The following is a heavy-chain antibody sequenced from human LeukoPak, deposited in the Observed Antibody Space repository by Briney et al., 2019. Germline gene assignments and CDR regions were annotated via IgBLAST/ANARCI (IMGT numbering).Heavy chain of an antibody. CDR3: ARDMLIGAPDYLDY. Sequence: PGGSLRLSCAASGFTFTSYPMHWVRQAPGKGLEWVAVISYHGSIQWYADSVKGRFTISRDDSKNTLFLQMNGLRAQDTAVYYCARDMLIGAPDYLDYWGQGTLVTVS. J-gene: IGHJ4*02. D-gene: IGHD2/OR15-2a*01. CDR1: GFTFTSYP. V-gene: IGHV3-30*04. CDR2: ISYHGSIQ.